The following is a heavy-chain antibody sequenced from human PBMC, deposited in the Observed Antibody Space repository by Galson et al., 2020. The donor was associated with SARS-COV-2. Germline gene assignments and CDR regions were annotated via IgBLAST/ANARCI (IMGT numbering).Heavy chain of an antibody. CDR1: GGSISSGGYY. D-gene: IGHD3-3*01. V-gene: IGHV4-31*01. J-gene: IGHJ4*02. Sequence: SETLSLTCTVSGGSISSGGYYWSWIRQHPGKGLEWIGYIYYSGSTYYNPSLKSQVTISVDTSKNQFSLKLSSVTAADTAVYYCARALGRITIFGVVIINYFDYWGQGTLVTVSS. CDR3: ARALGRITIFGVVIINYFDY. CDR2: IYYSGST.